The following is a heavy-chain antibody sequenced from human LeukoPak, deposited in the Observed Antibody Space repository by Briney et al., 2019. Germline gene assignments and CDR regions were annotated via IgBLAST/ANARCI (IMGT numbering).Heavy chain of an antibody. V-gene: IGHV3-74*03. Sequence: TLCLSPAASACTFSRYWMHRVRLAPGHELMSLSRISPDGSTTLDADSVKDRFTISRDNAKNTLYLQLNSLVAEATAVDSSRTVLSSNPCNLCDYWGQGTVATDSS. J-gene: IGHJ4*02. D-gene: IGHD6-13*01. CDR3: RTVLSSNPCNLCDY. CDR2: ISPDGSTT. CDR1: ACTFSRYW.